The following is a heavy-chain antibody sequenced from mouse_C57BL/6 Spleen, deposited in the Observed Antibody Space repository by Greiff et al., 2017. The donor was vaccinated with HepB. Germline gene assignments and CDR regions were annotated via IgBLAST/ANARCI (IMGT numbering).Heavy chain of an antibody. V-gene: IGHV1-82*01. D-gene: IGHD1-1*01. CDR3: AREGYYSWYFDV. Sequence: QVQLQQSGPELVKPGASVKISCKASGYAFSSSWMNWVKQRPGKGLEWIGRIYPGDGDTNYNRKFKGKATLTADKSSSTAYMQLSSLTSEDSAVYFCAREGYYSWYFDVWGTGTTVTVSS. CDR1: GYAFSSSW. J-gene: IGHJ1*03. CDR2: IYPGDGDT.